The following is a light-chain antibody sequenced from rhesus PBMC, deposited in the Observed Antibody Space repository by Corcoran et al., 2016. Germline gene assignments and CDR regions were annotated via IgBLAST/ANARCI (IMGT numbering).Light chain of an antibody. CDR2: GGS. Sequence: DIVMTQTPLSLPVTPGEPASISCRSSQSLLPTDGYTYWDWYMLKPGQSPQLLIYGGSNRASGVPDRFSGSGAGTDFTLKISKVEAEDVGVYYCMQHKALPVTFGPGTKLDIK. V-gene: IGKV2-61*01. CDR3: MQHKALPVT. CDR1: QSLLPTDGYTY. J-gene: IGKJ3*01.